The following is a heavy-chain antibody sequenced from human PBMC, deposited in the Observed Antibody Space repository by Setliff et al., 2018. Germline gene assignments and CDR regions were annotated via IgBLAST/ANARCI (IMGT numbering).Heavy chain of an antibody. V-gene: IGHV1-46*01. CDR2: IHTGGGSA. CDR3: ARGGMAAAGRKGVFEY. J-gene: IGHJ4*02. Sequence: ASVKVSCKTSGYSFTGYYMHWVRQAPGQGLEWMGIIHTGGGSASYAQKFRGRVTMTSDTSTRTVYMEVNSVRSDDTAIYYCARGGMAAAGRKGVFEYWGQGTQVTVS. D-gene: IGHD6-13*01. CDR1: GYSFTGYY.